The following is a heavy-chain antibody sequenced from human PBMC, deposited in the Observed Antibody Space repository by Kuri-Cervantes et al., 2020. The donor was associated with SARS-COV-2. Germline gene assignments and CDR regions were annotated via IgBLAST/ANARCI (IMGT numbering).Heavy chain of an antibody. V-gene: IGHV3-64D*08. Sequence: GESLKISCSASGFTFSSYAMHWVRQAPGKGLEYVSAISSNGGSTYYADSVKGRFTISRDNSKNTLYLQMSSLRAEDTAVYYCASPEVAIRGWGQGTLVTVSS. D-gene: IGHD2-2*02. CDR2: ISSNGGST. CDR1: GFTFSSYA. CDR3: ASPEVAIRG. J-gene: IGHJ4*02.